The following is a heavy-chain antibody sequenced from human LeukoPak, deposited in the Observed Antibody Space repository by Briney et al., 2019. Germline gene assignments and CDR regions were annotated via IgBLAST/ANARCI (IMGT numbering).Heavy chain of an antibody. Sequence: PSETLSLTCTVSGGSISSSDYYRGWIRQPPGKGLEWIGNIYYTGSTSYNSSLKSRVTISVDTSKNQFSLQLSSVTAADTAVYYCARENYCTNGVCWAFDPWGQGTLVTVSS. CDR1: GGSISSSDYY. CDR2: IYYTGST. CDR3: ARENYCTNGVCWAFDP. J-gene: IGHJ5*02. D-gene: IGHD2-8*01. V-gene: IGHV4-39*07.